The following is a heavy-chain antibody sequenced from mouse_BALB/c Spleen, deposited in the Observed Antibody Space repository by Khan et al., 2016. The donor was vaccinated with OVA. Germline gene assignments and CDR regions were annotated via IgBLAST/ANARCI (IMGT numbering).Heavy chain of an antibody. J-gene: IGHJ2*01. CDR1: VDSITSGY. CDR3: ARWNYRYDGYFDY. Sequence: EVQLQESGPSLVKPSQTLSLTCSVTVDSITSGYWHWIRKFPGHKLEYMGYISSSDSTFYNPSLKSRISITRDTSKNQYYLQFNSLTTEDTATYYCARWNYRYDGYFDYWGQGTTLTGSS. D-gene: IGHD2-14*01. V-gene: IGHV3-8*02. CDR2: ISSSDST.